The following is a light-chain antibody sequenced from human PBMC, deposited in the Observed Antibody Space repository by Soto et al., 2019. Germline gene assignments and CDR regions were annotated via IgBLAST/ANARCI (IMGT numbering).Light chain of an antibody. CDR1: SSNIGINA. V-gene: IGLV1-36*01. Sequence: QSVLTQPPSVSAAPRQRVTISCSGSSSNIGINAVNWYQQLPGKTPKLLIYYDDLLPSGVSDRFSASKSGASASLAISGLRSEDEGDYFCVVWDDTLNGPVFGVGTKLTFL. CDR2: YDD. J-gene: IGLJ3*02. CDR3: VVWDDTLNGPV.